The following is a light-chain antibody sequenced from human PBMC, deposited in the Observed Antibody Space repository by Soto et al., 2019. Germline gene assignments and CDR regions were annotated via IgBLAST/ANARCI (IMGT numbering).Light chain of an antibody. CDR1: SSNIGINT. J-gene: IGLJ2*01. Sequence: QSVLTQPPSASGTPGQRVTISCSGSSSNIGINTVNWYQQLPGTAPKLLIYNNSQRPSGVPDRFSGSKSGTSASLAISGLQSEDEADYYCAAWDVSPNAVVFGGGTKLTVL. V-gene: IGLV1-44*01. CDR2: NNS. CDR3: AAWDVSPNAVV.